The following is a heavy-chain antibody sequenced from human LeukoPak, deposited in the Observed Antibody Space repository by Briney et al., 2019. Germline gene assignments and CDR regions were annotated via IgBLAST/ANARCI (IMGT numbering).Heavy chain of an antibody. V-gene: IGHV4-34*01. CDR1: GGSFSGYY. CDR3: ASMDTAMVFDY. J-gene: IGHJ4*02. D-gene: IGHD5-18*01. Sequence: SETLSLTCAVYGGSFSGYYWSWIRQPPGKGLEWIGEINHSGSTNYNPSLKSRVTISVDTSKTQFSLKLSSVTAADTAVYYCASMDTAMVFDYWGQGTLVTVSS. CDR2: INHSGST.